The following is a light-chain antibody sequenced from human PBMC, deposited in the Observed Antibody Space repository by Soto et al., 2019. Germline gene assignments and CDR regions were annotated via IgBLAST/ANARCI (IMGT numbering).Light chain of an antibody. J-gene: IGKJ4*01. Sequence: DIQMTQSPSSVSASVGDRVTITCRASQGISSRLAWYQQKPGKAPNLLIYAASSLQSGVPSRFSGSGSSTDFTLTIGSLQTEDFATYYGQQSNSFPLTFGGGTKVEIK. CDR3: QQSNSFPLT. CDR1: QGISSR. CDR2: AAS. V-gene: IGKV1-12*01.